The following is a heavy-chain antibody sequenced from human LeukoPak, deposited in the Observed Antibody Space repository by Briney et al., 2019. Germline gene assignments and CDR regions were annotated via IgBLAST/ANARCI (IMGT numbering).Heavy chain of an antibody. Sequence: SETLSLTCAVYGGSFSGYYWSWIRQPPGKGLEWIGEINHSGSTNYNPSLKSRVTISVDTSKNQFSLKLSSVTAADTAVYYCASRYYYAPAVYWGQGTLVTVSS. CDR2: INHSGST. V-gene: IGHV4-34*01. J-gene: IGHJ4*02. CDR3: ASRYYYAPAVY. CDR1: GGSFSGYY. D-gene: IGHD3-10*01.